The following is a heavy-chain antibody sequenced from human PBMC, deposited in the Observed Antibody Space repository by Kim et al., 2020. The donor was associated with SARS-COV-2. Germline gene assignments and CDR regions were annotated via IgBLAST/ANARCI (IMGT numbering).Heavy chain of an antibody. V-gene: IGHV5-51*01. D-gene: IGHD5-18*01. CDR3: ARINGGYTYGYGAFDI. Sequence: GESLKISCKDSGYSMSNYWIGWVRQIPGKGLEWMGIIYPGDSETRYSPSFQGQVSFSADKSIRTAYLQWSSLQASDTAMYYCARINGGYTYGYGAFDIWGQGTMVTVSS. CDR1: GYSMSNYW. CDR2: IYPGDSET. J-gene: IGHJ3*02.